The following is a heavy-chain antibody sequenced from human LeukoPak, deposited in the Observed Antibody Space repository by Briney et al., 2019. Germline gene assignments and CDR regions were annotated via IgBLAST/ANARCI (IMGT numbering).Heavy chain of an antibody. V-gene: IGHV4-59*01. J-gene: IGHJ4*02. CDR2: IYYSGST. CDR3: AGTYYYDSSGYYWRR. Sequence: SETLSLTCTVSGGSISDSYWNWIRQPPGKGLEWIGYIYYSGSTNYNPSLKSRVTISVDTSKSQFSLKLSSVTAADTAVYYCAGTYYYDSSGYYWRRWGQGTLVTVSS. D-gene: IGHD3-22*01. CDR1: GGSISDSY.